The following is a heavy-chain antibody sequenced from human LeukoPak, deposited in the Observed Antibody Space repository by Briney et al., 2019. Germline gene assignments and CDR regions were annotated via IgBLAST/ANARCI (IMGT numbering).Heavy chain of an antibody. V-gene: IGHV3-33*06. CDR3: AKVLGYCSSTSCLPPYYYYYMDV. Sequence: GGSLRLSCAASGFTFSSYGMHWVRQAPGKGLEWVAVIWYDGSNKYYADSVKGRFTISRDNSKNTLYLQMNSLRAEDTAVYYCAKVLGYCSSTSCLPPYYYYYMDVWGKGTTVTVSS. J-gene: IGHJ6*03. CDR2: IWYDGSNK. D-gene: IGHD2-2*01. CDR1: GFTFSSYG.